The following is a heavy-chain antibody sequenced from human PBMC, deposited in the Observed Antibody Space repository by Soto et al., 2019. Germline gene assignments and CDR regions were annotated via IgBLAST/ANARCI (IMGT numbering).Heavy chain of an antibody. CDR1: GFTFSSYA. D-gene: IGHD1-7*01. J-gene: IGHJ6*02. CDR2: ISGSGGST. V-gene: IGHV3-23*01. CDR3: AKSGGPGTVDQTQTYYYGMDV. Sequence: GGSLRLSCAASGFTFSSYAMSWVRQAPGKGLEWVSAISGSGGSTYYADSVKGRFTISRDNSKNTLYLQMNSLRAEDTAAYYCAKSGGPGTVDQTQTYYYGMDVWGQGTTVTVSS.